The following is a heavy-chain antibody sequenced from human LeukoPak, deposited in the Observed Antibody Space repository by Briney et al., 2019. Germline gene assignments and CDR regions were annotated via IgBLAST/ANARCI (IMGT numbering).Heavy chain of an antibody. V-gene: IGHV4-59*08. Sequence: SETLSLTCTVSGGSISSYYWSWIRQPPGKGLEWIGYIYYSGSTNYNPSLKSRVTISVDTSKNQFSLKLSSVTAADTAVYYCARLISGYDFWSGYPTAYYFDYWGQGTLVTVSS. CDR2: IYYSGST. CDR1: GGSISSYY. D-gene: IGHD3-3*01. J-gene: IGHJ4*02. CDR3: ARLISGYDFWSGYPTAYYFDY.